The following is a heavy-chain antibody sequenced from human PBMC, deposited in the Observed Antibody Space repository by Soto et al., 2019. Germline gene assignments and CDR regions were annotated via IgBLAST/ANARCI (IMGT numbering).Heavy chain of an antibody. CDR1: GVSIGSHF. J-gene: IGHJ3*02. V-gene: IGHV4-59*11. D-gene: IGHD2-15*01. Sequence: QVQLQESGPRLVKPSETLPLTCSVSGVSIGSHFWSWIRQAPGKGPELVGYIYHTVNTNYNPPLKSRVTRSRDTSENQLSLQLSCFTAAVTAVYYCVIFQYTVVTALAIWGQWTMVTVSS. CDR2: IYHTVNT. CDR3: VIFQYTVVTALAI.